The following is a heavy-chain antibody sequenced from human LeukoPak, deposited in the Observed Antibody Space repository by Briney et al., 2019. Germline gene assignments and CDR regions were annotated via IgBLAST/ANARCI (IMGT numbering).Heavy chain of an antibody. CDR3: ATSYYDILTGYRPLAH. V-gene: IGHV1-24*01. CDR1: GYTLTELS. Sequence: GASVKVSCKVSGYTLTELSMHWVRQAPGKGLEWMGGFDPENGETIYAQKFQGRVTMTEDTSTDTAYMELSSLRSEDTAVYYCATSYYDILTGYRPLAHWGQGTLVTVSS. D-gene: IGHD3-9*01. CDR2: FDPENGET. J-gene: IGHJ4*02.